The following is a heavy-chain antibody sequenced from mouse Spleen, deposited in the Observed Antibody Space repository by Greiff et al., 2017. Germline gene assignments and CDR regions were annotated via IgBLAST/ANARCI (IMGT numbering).Heavy chain of an antibody. D-gene: IGHD1-1*01. J-gene: IGHJ2*01. CDR1: GYTFTDYW. CDR3: VTTVVGGY. Sequence: VQLQQSGDEVMKPGASVKLSCKATGYTFTDYWIEWVKQRPGHGLEWIGEILPGTGSTNYNEKFKGKATFTADTSSNTAYIHLSSLTTEDSAIYYCVTTVVGGYWGQGTTLTVSS. CDR2: ILPGTGST. V-gene: IGHV1-9*01.